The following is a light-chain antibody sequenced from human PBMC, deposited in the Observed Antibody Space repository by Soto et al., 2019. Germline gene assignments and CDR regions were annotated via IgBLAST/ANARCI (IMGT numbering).Light chain of an antibody. CDR1: QSINNY. V-gene: IGKV1-39*01. J-gene: IGKJ2*01. Sequence: DIQMTQSPSSLSASVGDRVTITCRASQSINNYLNWYQHKPGKAPKLLIYAASSLQSGVPSRFSGSGSGTDFTLTIVSLQPEDFATYYCQQSYSTPPYTFGQGTKLEIK. CDR2: AAS. CDR3: QQSYSTPPYT.